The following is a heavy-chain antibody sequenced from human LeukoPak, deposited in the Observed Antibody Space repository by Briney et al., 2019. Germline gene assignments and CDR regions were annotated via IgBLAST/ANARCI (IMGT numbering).Heavy chain of an antibody. J-gene: IGHJ4*02. CDR1: GFTFSNAW. D-gene: IGHD1-26*01. V-gene: IGHV3-15*01. Sequence: GGSLRLSCAASGFTFSNAWMSWVRQAPGKGLEWVGRIKSKTDGGTTDYAAPVKGRFTISRDDSKNTLYLQMNSLRAEDTAVYYCAKDLIVGATIFDYWGQGTLVTVSS. CDR2: IKSKTDGGTT. CDR3: AKDLIVGATIFDY.